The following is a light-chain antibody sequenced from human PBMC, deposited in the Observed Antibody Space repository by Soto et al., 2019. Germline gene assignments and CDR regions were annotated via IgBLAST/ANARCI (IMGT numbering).Light chain of an antibody. Sequence: IVLIQYPPTVSLYLGERDTLSCRASQSVSNSFLAWYQQKPGQAPRLLIYGASRRATGIPDRFTGSGSGTDFTLTISRLEPEDFAVYYCQQYVSSPWAFGQGTKVDIK. V-gene: IGKV3-20*01. J-gene: IGKJ1*01. CDR1: QSVSNSF. CDR3: QQYVSSPWA. CDR2: GAS.